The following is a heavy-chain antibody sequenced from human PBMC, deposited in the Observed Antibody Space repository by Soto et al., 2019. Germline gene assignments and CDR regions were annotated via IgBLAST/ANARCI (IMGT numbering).Heavy chain of an antibody. J-gene: IGHJ4*01. CDR2: LYSDDTT. Sequence: SGGSLRLSCAVSGFTVSGMYMTWVRQAPGKGLEWMSLLYSDDTTYYTDSVKGRFTISRDYSKNILFLQMNSLRVEDTAMYYCARVDTLPASVDYWGHGTLVTVPQ. CDR3: ARVDTLPASVDY. D-gene: IGHD2-2*01. CDR1: GFTVSGMY. V-gene: IGHV3-66*01.